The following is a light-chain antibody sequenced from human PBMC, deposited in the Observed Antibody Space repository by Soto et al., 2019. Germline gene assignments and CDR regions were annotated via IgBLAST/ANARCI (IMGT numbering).Light chain of an antibody. CDR2: GAS. CDR1: QSVSGSY. Sequence: EFVLTQSPGTLSLSPGERATLSCRASQSVSGSYLAWYQQKPGQAPRLLIYGASSRATGIPDRFSGSGSGTDFTLTINRLEPEDFAVYYCQQYGTSRTFGQGTKVEI. CDR3: QQYGTSRT. J-gene: IGKJ1*01. V-gene: IGKV3-20*01.